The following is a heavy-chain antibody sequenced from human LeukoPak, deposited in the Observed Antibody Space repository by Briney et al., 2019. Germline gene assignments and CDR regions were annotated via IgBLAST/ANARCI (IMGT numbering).Heavy chain of an antibody. CDR3: ARATSNYYDSSGYYYYYYYMDV. Sequence: SETLSLTCTVSGGSISSSSYYWGWIRQPPGKGLEWIGSIYYSGSTYYNPSLKSRVTISVDTSKNQFSLKLSSVTAADTAVYYCARATSNYYDSSGYYYYYYYMDVWGKGTTVTVSS. V-gene: IGHV4-39*07. D-gene: IGHD3-22*01. J-gene: IGHJ6*03. CDR1: GGSISSSSYY. CDR2: IYYSGST.